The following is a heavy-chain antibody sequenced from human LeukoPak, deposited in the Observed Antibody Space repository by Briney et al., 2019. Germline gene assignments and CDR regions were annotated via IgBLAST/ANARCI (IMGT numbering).Heavy chain of an antibody. CDR3: ATARGYGDYDY. V-gene: IGHV5-51*01. Sequence: GESLKISCKGSGYSFTSYWIGWVRPMPGKGLGWMGIIYPGESDTRYSPSFQGQVTISADKSISTAYLQWTSLEASDPAMYYCATARGYGDYDYWGQGTLVTVSS. D-gene: IGHD4-17*01. CDR2: IYPGESDT. CDR1: GYSFTSYW. J-gene: IGHJ4*02.